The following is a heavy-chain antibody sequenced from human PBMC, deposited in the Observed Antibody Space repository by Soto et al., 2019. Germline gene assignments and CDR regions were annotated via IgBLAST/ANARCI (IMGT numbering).Heavy chain of an antibody. J-gene: IGHJ5*02. CDR3: GLLTNGTSP. CDR2: ISHDGISK. CDR1: GFTFSSYD. V-gene: IGHV3-30*03. D-gene: IGHD2-21*01. Sequence: QVQLVESGGGVVQPGMSLRLSCAASGFTFSSYDIHWVRQAPGKGLEWVTVISHDGISKYYTDSVRGRFTISRDNSENTRYLQMNSLRPEDTAVYYCGLLTNGTSPCGQGTLVTVSS.